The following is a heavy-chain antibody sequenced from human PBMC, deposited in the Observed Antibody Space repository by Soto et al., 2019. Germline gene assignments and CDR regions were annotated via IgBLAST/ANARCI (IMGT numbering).Heavy chain of an antibody. D-gene: IGHD5-18*01. CDR3: ARMATSMVLDY. CDR2: INPNSGGT. CDR1: GYTFTGYY. Sequence: ASVKVSCKASGYTFTGYYMHWVRQAPGQGLEWMGWINPNSGGTKFAQKFQGRVTMTRDTSISTAYMELSRLRSDDTAVYYCARMATSMVLDYWGQGTLVTVS. V-gene: IGHV1-2*02. J-gene: IGHJ4*02.